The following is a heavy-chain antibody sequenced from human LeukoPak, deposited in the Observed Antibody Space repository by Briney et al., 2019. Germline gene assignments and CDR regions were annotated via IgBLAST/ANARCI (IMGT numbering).Heavy chain of an antibody. V-gene: IGHV4-59*08. CDR1: GGSISSYY. CDR3: AGGFTAGAFDI. CDR2: IYYSGST. J-gene: IGHJ3*02. Sequence: PSETLSLTCTVFGGSISSYYWSWIRQPPGKGLEWIGYIYYSGSTNYNPSLKSRVTISVDTSKNQFSLKLSSVTAADTAVYYCAGGFTAGAFDIWGQGTMVTVSS.